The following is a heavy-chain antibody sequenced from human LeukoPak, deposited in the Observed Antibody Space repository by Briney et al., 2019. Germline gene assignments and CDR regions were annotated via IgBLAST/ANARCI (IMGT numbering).Heavy chain of an antibody. V-gene: IGHV3-23*01. D-gene: IGHD6-19*01. Sequence: GGSLRLSCAASGFTFSSYAMSWVRQAPGKGLEWVSAISGSGGSTYYADSVKGRFTISRDNSKNTLYLQMNSLRAEDTAVYYCASPESIAVAGYFQHWGQGTLVTVSS. CDR1: GFTFSSYA. CDR3: ASPESIAVAGYFQH. CDR2: ISGSGGST. J-gene: IGHJ1*01.